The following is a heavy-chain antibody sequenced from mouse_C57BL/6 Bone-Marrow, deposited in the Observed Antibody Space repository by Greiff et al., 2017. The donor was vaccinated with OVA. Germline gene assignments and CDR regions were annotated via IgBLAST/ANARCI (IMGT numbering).Heavy chain of an antibody. CDR2: INPNNGGT. Sequence: EVKLVESGPELVKPGASVKMSCKASGYTFTDYNMHWVKQSHGKSLEWIGYINPNNGGTSYNQKFKGKATLTVNKSSSTAYMELRSLTSEDSAVYYCAPYGSSQYYFDYGGQGTTLTVAS. CDR3: APYGSSQYYFDY. V-gene: IGHV1-22*01. CDR1: GYTFTDYN. J-gene: IGHJ2*01. D-gene: IGHD1-1*01.